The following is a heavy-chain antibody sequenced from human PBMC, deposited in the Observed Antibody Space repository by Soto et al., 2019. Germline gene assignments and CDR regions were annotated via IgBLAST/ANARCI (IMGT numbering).Heavy chain of an antibody. CDR1: GFTFSSYG. D-gene: IGHD6-13*01. Sequence: GGSLRLSCEASGFTFSSYGMHWVRQAPGKGLEWVAVISYDGTKEYYADSVKGRFTISRDSSRNTLFLQLNSLRAEDTAVYYCAKEFGSTWIDHWGEGTLVTVSS. V-gene: IGHV3-30*18. J-gene: IGHJ4*02. CDR2: ISYDGTKE. CDR3: AKEFGSTWIDH.